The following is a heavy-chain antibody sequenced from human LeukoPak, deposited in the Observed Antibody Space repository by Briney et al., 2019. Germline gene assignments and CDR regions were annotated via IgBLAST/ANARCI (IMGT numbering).Heavy chain of an antibody. CDR1: GGSISSFY. V-gene: IGHV4-59*08. CDR2: IYYSGST. J-gene: IGHJ4*02. D-gene: IGHD6-13*01. Sequence: PSETLSLTCTVSGGSISSFYWSWIRQPPGKGLEWIGYIYYSGSTNYNPSLKSRVTISVDTSKNQFSLRLNSVTAADTAVYYCARFSSGSSSWYDIDYWGQGTLVTVSS. CDR3: ARFSSGSSSWYDIDY.